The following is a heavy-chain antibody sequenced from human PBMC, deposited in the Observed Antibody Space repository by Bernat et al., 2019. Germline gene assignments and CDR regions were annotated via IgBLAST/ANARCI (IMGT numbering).Heavy chain of an antibody. J-gene: IGHJ5*02. CDR1: GGSISSYY. D-gene: IGHD6-13*01. Sequence: QVQLQESGPGLVKPSETLSLTCTVSGGSISSYYWSWMRQPPGKGLEWIGYISYSGSGNYNPSLKSRVTISVDTSKNQVSLKLSSVTAADTAVYYCARRRIAREGFDPWGQGTLVTVSS. V-gene: IGHV4-59*12. CDR2: ISYSGSG. CDR3: ARRRIAREGFDP.